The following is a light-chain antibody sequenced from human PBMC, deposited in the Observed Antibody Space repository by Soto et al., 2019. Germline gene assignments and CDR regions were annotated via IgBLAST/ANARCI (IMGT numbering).Light chain of an antibody. J-gene: IGKJ1*01. CDR1: QSPLHSNGYNY. CDR2: LGS. CDR3: MQPLQSWT. Sequence: DIVMTQSPLSLPVTPGEPASISCRSSQSPLHSNGYNYLDWYLQKQGQSPQLLIYLGSNRASGVPDRFSGSGSGTDFTLKISRVEAEDVGVYYCMQPLQSWTFGQGTKVEIK. V-gene: IGKV2-28*01.